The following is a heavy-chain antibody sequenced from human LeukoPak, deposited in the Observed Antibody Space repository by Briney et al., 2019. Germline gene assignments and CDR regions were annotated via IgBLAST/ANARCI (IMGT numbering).Heavy chain of an antibody. Sequence: ASVTVSCKASGYTFTSYGISWVRQAPGQGLEWMGWISAYNGNTNYAQTLQGRVTMTTDTSTSTAYLQLRSLRSNDTAVYYCARGGAYIVRGNYYYYYYMDVWGKGTTVTVSS. CDR1: GYTFTSYG. CDR2: ISAYNGNT. V-gene: IGHV1-18*01. J-gene: IGHJ6*03. D-gene: IGHD3-10*01. CDR3: ARGGAYIVRGNYYYYYYMDV.